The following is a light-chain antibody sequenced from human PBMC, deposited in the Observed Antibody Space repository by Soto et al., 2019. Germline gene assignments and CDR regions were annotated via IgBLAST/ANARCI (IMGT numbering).Light chain of an antibody. CDR2: DAS. V-gene: IGKV1-5*01. CDR3: QQYSSYWT. CDR1: QSVNSW. J-gene: IGKJ1*01. Sequence: DIQRTQSPSTLSAFVGDRVTITCRASQSVNSWLAWYQQRPGKAPKLLIYDASTLESGVPSRFSGSGSGTEFTLTISSLQPDDFATYYCQQYSSYWTFGQGTKVDI.